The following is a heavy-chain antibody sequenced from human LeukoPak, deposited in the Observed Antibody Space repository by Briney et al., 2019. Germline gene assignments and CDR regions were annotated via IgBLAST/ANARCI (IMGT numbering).Heavy chain of an antibody. CDR2: IKQDGSEK. V-gene: IGHV3-7*01. CDR1: GFTFSSYW. J-gene: IGHJ4*02. D-gene: IGHD1-26*01. CDR3: ARDRRFAGACFDY. Sequence: GYLRLSCAASGFTFSSYWMSWVRQAPGKGLEWVANIKQDGSEKYYVDSVKGRFTISRDNAKNSLYLQMNSLRAEDTAVYYCARDRRFAGACFDYWGQGTLVTVSS.